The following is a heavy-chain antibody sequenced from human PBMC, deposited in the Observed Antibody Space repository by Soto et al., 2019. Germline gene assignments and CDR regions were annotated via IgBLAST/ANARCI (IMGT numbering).Heavy chain of an antibody. Sequence: QVQLVQSGAEVKRPGSSVKVSCKASGGTFSSFAISWVRQAPGQGLEWMGGLIPIFDTTNHAQKFQGRVTIIADESTSTAYMELSSLRFEDTAVYYCARARAERARSYDFWGGSFDAWDQGTLVSVSS. CDR1: GGTFSSFA. CDR3: ARARAERARSYDFWGGSFDA. V-gene: IGHV1-69*01. CDR2: LIPIFDTT. D-gene: IGHD3-3*01. J-gene: IGHJ4*02.